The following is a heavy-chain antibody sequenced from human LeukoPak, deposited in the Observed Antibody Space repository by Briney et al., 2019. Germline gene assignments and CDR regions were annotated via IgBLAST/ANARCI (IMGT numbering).Heavy chain of an antibody. CDR2: IYDSGST. CDR1: GGSISSWY. V-gene: IGHV4-59*01. J-gene: IGHJ4*02. D-gene: IGHD6-19*01. Sequence: SETLSLTCTVSGGSISSWYWSWIRQPPGKGLEWIGNIYDSGSTNYNPSLKSRATMSVDTSKNQVSLKLRSVTAADTAVYYCARETSLPGYAGGLGFNYWGQGTLVIVSS. CDR3: ARETSLPGYAGGLGFNY.